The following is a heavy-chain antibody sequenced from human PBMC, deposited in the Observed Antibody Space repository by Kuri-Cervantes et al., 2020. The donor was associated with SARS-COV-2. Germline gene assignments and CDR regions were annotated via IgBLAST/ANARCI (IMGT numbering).Heavy chain of an antibody. CDR3: ANRDFDY. D-gene: IGHD5-24*01. V-gene: IGHV3-30*19. CDR1: GFTFSSYG. CDR2: ISYDGSNK. Sequence: GESLKISCAASGFTFSSYGMHWVRQAPGKGLEWVAVISYDGSNKYYADSVKGRFTISRDNSKNTLYLQMNSLRAEDTAVYYCANRDFDYWGQGTLVTVSS. J-gene: IGHJ4*02.